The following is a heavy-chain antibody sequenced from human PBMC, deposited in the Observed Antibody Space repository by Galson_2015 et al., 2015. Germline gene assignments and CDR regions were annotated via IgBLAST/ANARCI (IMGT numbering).Heavy chain of an antibody. D-gene: IGHD6-13*01. Sequence: SLRLSCAASGFTFDDYAMHWVRQAPGKGLEWVSGISWNSGSIGYADSVKGRFTISRDNAKNSLYLQMNSLRAEDTALYYCAKVSSPGSSWYRGGFDYWGQGTLVTVSS. CDR3: AKVSSPGSSWYRGGFDY. CDR2: ISWNSGSI. J-gene: IGHJ4*02. CDR1: GFTFDDYA. V-gene: IGHV3-9*01.